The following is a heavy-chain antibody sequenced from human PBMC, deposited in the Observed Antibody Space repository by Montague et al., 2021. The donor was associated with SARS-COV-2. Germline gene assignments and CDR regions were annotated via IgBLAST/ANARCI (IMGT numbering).Heavy chain of an antibody. J-gene: IGHJ4*02. CDR2: THYSGSN. Sequence: SETLSLTCSVSGGSIGSHYWSWLRKPPGKGLEWIGHTHYSGSNTYSPSSKSRVTISIDTPKNQFSLKLSSVTAADTIVYYCARSLDPSGTNYLPYWGQGALVTVSS. CDR1: GGSIGSHY. CDR3: ARSLDPSGTNYLPY. V-gene: IGHV4-59*11. D-gene: IGHD3-10*01.